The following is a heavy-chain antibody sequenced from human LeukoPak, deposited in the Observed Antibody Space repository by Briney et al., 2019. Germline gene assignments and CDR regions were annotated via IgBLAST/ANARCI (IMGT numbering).Heavy chain of an antibody. V-gene: IGHV3-21*01. CDR3: ARDEYSGSYYPAEYFQH. Sequence: GGSLRLSCAASGFTFSSYSMNWVRQAPGKGLEWVSSISSSSSYIYYADSVKGRFTISRDNAKNSLYLQMNSLRAEDTAVYYCARDEYSGSYYPAEYFQHWGQGPLVTVPS. CDR1: GFTFSSYS. J-gene: IGHJ1*01. D-gene: IGHD1-26*01. CDR2: ISSSSSYI.